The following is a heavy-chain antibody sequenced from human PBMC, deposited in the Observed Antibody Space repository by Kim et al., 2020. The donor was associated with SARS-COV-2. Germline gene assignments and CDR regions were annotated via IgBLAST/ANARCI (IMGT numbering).Heavy chain of an antibody. D-gene: IGHD3-10*01. J-gene: IGHJ4*02. CDR2: ISSSGSTI. V-gene: IGHV3-48*03. CDR3: ARDGGFGELLGGPLYYFDY. Sequence: GGSLRLSCAASGFTFSSYEMNWVRQAPGKGLEWVSYISSSGSTIYYADSVKGRFTISRDNAKNSLYLQMNSLRAEDTAVYYCARDGGFGELLGGPLYYFDYWGQGTLVTVSS. CDR1: GFTFSSYE.